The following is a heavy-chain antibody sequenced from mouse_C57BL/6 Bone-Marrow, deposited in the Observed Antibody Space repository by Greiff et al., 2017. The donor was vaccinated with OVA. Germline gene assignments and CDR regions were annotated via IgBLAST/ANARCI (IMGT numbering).Heavy chain of an antibody. CDR2: IYPGDGDT. CDR3: ARGRSPYYFDY. CDR1: GYAFSSSW. Sequence: QVQLKESGPELVKPGASVKISCKASGYAFSSSWMNWVKQRPGKGLEWIGRIYPGDGDTNYNGKFKGKATLTADKSSSTAYMQLSSLTSEDSAVYFCARGRSPYYFDYWGQGTTLTVSS. J-gene: IGHJ2*01. V-gene: IGHV1-82*01.